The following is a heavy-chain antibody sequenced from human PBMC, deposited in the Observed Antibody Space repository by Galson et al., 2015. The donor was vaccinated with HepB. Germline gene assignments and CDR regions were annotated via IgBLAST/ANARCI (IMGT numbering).Heavy chain of an antibody. V-gene: IGHV1-46*01. CDR1: GYTFTSNY. CDR2: IKPGRGTT. D-gene: IGHD1-26*01. CDR3: ARDNSGYAFDI. J-gene: IGHJ3*02. Sequence: SVKVSCKASGYTFTSNYIHCVRQAPGQGLEWMGMIKPGRGTTTYAQKFQGRVTMTRDTSTSTVYVELTSLRSEDTAMYYCARDNSGYAFDIWGQGTMVTVSS.